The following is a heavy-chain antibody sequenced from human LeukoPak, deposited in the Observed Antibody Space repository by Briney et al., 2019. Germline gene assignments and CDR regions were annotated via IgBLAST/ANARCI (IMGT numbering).Heavy chain of an antibody. CDR1: GGSFSGYY. CDR2: INHSGST. Sequence: SETLSLTCAVYGGSFSGYYWSWIRQPPGKGLEWIGEINHSGSTNYNPSLKSRVTISVDTSKNQFSLKLSSVTAADTAVYYCATTETTRKGYYYYYMDVWGKGTTVTVSS. CDR3: ATTETTRKGYYYYYMDV. J-gene: IGHJ6*03. V-gene: IGHV4-34*01. D-gene: IGHD4-17*01.